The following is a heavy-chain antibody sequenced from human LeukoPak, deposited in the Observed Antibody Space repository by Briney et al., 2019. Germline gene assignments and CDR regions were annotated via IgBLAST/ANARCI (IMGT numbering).Heavy chain of an antibody. CDR3: AKDSTTYSSGWYSTVFDY. J-gene: IGHJ4*02. Sequence: GGSLRLSCAASGFTFSSYAMSWVRQAPGKGLEWVSAISGSGGSTYYADSVKGRFTISRDNSKNALYLQMNSLRAEDTAVYYCAKDSTTYSSGWYSTVFDYWGQGTLVTVSS. D-gene: IGHD6-19*01. CDR2: ISGSGGST. V-gene: IGHV3-23*01. CDR1: GFTFSSYA.